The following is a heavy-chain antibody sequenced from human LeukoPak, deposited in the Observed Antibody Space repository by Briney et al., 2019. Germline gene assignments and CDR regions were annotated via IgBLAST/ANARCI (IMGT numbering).Heavy chain of an antibody. CDR2: IYYSGST. CDR1: GGSISSGGYY. J-gene: IGHJ3*02. V-gene: IGHV4-31*03. Sequence: SETLSLTCTVSGGSISSGGYYWSWIRQHPGKGLEWIGYIYYSGSTYYNPSLKSRVTISVDTSKNQFSLKLSSVTAADTAVYYCARKSPDEEVDAFDIWGQGTMVTVSS. CDR3: ARKSPDEEVDAFDI. D-gene: IGHD5-24*01.